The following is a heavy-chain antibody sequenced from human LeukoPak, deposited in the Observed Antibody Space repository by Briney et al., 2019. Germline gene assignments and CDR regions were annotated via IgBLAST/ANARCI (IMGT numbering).Heavy chain of an antibody. CDR2: INHSGST. J-gene: IGHJ4*02. CDR1: GGSFSGYY. V-gene: IGHV4-34*01. D-gene: IGHD5-18*01. CDR3: ARDRGAHGYSYGYFDY. Sequence: NPSETLSLTCAVYGGSFSGYYWSWIRQPPGKGLEWIGEINHSGSTNYNPSLKSRVTISVDTSKNQFSLKLNSVTAADTAVYYCARDRGAHGYSYGYFDYWGQGTLVTVSS.